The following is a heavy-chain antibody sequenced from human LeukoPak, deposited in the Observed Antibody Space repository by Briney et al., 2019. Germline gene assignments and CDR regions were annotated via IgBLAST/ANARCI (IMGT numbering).Heavy chain of an antibody. J-gene: IGHJ4*02. CDR2: IRSKANSYAT. D-gene: IGHD5-24*01. Sequence: GGSLRLSCAASGFTFSGSAMHWVRQASGKGLEWVGRIRSKANSYATAYAASVKGRFTISRDDSKNTAYLQMNSLKTEDTAVYYCTGRTQDGSFDYWGQGTLVTVSS. V-gene: IGHV3-73*01. CDR3: TGRTQDGSFDY. CDR1: GFTFSGSA.